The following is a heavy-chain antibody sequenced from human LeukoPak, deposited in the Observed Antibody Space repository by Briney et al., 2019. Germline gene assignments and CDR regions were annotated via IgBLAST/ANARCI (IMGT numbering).Heavy chain of an antibody. V-gene: IGHV3-30-3*01. CDR1: GLTFSSYA. CDR3: ASDSWDSGYDDDY. Sequence: GGSLRLSCAASGLTFSSYAMHWVRQAPGKGLEWVAVISYDGSNKYYADSVKGRFTISRDNSKNTLYLQMNSLRAEDTAVYYCASDSWDSGYDDDYWGQGTLVTVSS. CDR2: ISYDGSNK. J-gene: IGHJ4*02. D-gene: IGHD5-12*01.